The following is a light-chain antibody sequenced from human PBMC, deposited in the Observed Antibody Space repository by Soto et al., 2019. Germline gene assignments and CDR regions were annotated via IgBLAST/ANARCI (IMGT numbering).Light chain of an antibody. CDR2: DAS. Sequence: EIVLTQSPGTLSLSPGERATLSCRASQSVSYYLAWYQQKPGQAPRLLIYDASSRATGVPDRFSGSGSGTDFTLTISRLEPEDFAVYYCQQYGSPLTFGGGTKVDIK. CDR3: QQYGSPLT. J-gene: IGKJ4*01. CDR1: QSVSYY. V-gene: IGKV3-20*01.